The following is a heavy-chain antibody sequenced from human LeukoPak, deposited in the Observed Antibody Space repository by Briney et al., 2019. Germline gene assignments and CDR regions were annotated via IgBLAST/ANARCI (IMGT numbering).Heavy chain of an antibody. CDR1: GGSFSGYY. CDR2: INHSGST. CDR3: ARGHCTSGSCSRWFDP. Sequence: SETLSLTCAVYGGSFSGYYWSWIRQPPGEGLEWIGEINHSGSTNYNPSLKSRVTISVDTSKNQFSLKLSSVTAADTDVYYCARGHCTSGSCSRWFDPWGQGTLVTVSS. D-gene: IGHD2-15*01. V-gene: IGHV4-34*01. J-gene: IGHJ5*02.